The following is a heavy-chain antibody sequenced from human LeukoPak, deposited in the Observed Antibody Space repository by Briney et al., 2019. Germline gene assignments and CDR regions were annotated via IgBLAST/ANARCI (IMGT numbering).Heavy chain of an antibody. CDR1: GFTFGDYS. CDR2: IRSKAYGGAP. CDR3: TRDIDWYYDILTGRMDV. Sequence: GGSLRLSCTASGFTFGDYSMSWVRQAPGKGLEWVGFIRSKAYGGAPEYAASVKGRFTISRDDSNTIAYLQMNSLKTEDTAVYYCTRDIDWYYDILTGRMDVWGQGTTVTVSS. D-gene: IGHD3-9*01. V-gene: IGHV3-49*04. J-gene: IGHJ6*02.